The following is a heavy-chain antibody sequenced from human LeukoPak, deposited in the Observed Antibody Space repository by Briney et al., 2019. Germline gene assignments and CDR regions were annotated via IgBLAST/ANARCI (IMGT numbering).Heavy chain of an antibody. Sequence: PGGSLRLSCSASGFNLISYGMHWVRQAPGKGLEWVAVIWYDGKKTHYADSVRGRFTISRDNSKNTLYLQMNSLRAEDTAVYYCAKADCGGDCSMFDYWGQGTLVTVSS. CDR1: GFNLISYG. V-gene: IGHV3-30*02. J-gene: IGHJ4*02. D-gene: IGHD2-21*01. CDR2: IWYDGKKT. CDR3: AKADCGGDCSMFDY.